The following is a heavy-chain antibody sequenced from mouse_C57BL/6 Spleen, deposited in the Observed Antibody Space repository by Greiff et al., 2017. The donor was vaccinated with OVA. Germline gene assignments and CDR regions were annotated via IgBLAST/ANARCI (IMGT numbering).Heavy chain of an antibody. CDR2: INPNNGGT. J-gene: IGHJ1*03. Sequence: EVQLQQSGPELVKPGASVKISCKASGYTFTDYYMNWVKQSHGKSLEWIGDINPNNGGTSYNQKFKGKATLTVDKSSSTAYMELRSLTSEDSAVYYCARSGGKTYYSNYGYFDVWGTGTTVTVSS. D-gene: IGHD2-5*01. V-gene: IGHV1-26*01. CDR1: GYTFTDYY. CDR3: ARSGGKTYYSNYGYFDV.